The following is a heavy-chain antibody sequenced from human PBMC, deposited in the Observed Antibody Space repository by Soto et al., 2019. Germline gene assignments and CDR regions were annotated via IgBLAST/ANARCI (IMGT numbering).Heavy chain of an antibody. CDR2: ISGNGGST. D-gene: IGHD6-19*01. Sequence: EVQLLESGGGLVQPGGSLRLSCAASGFTFSNYAMSWVRQAPGKGLEWVSAISGNGGSTYYADSVKGRFTISRDNSKNPLNQQMNRLRAEHTAVYYGAIPSGLPGTGPESWGQGTLVTVSS. V-gene: IGHV3-23*01. CDR3: AIPSGLPGTGPES. J-gene: IGHJ5*02. CDR1: GFTFSNYA.